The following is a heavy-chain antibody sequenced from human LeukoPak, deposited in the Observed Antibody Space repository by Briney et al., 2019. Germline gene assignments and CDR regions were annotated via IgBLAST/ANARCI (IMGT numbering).Heavy chain of an antibody. CDR1: GGSISSSSYY. CDR2: IYYSGST. CDR3: ARRNGYNYQVFDY. Sequence: PSETLSLTCTVSGGSISSSSYYWGWIRQPPGKGLEWIGSIYYSGSTYYNPSLKSRVTISVDTSKNQFSLKLSSVTAADTAVYYCARRNGYNYQVFDYWGQGTLVTVSS. J-gene: IGHJ4*02. D-gene: IGHD5-24*01. V-gene: IGHV4-39*01.